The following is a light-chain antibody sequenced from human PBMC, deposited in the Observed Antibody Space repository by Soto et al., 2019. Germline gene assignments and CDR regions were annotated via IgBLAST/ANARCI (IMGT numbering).Light chain of an antibody. CDR2: GVS. Sequence: EIVLTQSPGTLSLSPGERATLSCRASESVTRSFLAWYQQKPGQAPRLLIYGVSSRASGIPDRFSGSGSGTDFTLTISRLEPEDFAVYYCQRYGTSRGTFGQGTKLEI. J-gene: IGKJ2*01. V-gene: IGKV3-20*01. CDR3: QRYGTSRGT. CDR1: ESVTRSF.